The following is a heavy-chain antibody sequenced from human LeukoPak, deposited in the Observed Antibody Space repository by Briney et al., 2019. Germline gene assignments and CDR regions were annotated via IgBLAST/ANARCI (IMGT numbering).Heavy chain of an antibody. CDR1: GFTFSNYW. CDR3: SRASYSAPTPGY. D-gene: IGHD1-26*01. CDR2: IDGDGSSL. Sequence: GGSLRLSCAASGFTFSNYWMHWVRQAPGKGLVWVSRIDGDGSSLAYADSVKGRFTVSRDNAKNTLYLQMGSLRAEDTAVYYCSRASYSAPTPGYWGQGTLVTVSS. V-gene: IGHV3-74*01. J-gene: IGHJ4*02.